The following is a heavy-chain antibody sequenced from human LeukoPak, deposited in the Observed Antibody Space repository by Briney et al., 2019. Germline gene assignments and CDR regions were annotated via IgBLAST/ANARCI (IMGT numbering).Heavy chain of an antibody. V-gene: IGHV3-23*01. Sequence: GGSPRLSCAASGFTFSNYAMRWVRQAPGKGLEWVSGISGSGDSTYYADSVKGRFTISRDNSKNTLYLQMNSLRAEDTAVYYCARIWIQLDYYYMDVWGKGTTVTVSS. J-gene: IGHJ6*03. CDR1: GFTFSNYA. CDR3: ARIWIQLDYYYMDV. D-gene: IGHD5-18*01. CDR2: ISGSGDST.